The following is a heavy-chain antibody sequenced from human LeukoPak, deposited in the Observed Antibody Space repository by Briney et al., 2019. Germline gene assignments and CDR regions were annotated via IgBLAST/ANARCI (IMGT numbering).Heavy chain of an antibody. V-gene: IGHV4-59*01. Sequence: PSETLSLTCTVSGASISSYYWSWIRQPPGKGLEWIGYIYYSGSTNYNPSLKSRVTISVDTSKNQFSLKLSSVTAADTAVYYCARESWSGYYFDYWGQGTLVTVSS. D-gene: IGHD3-3*01. CDR1: GASISSYY. CDR3: ARESWSGYYFDY. CDR2: IYYSGST. J-gene: IGHJ4*02.